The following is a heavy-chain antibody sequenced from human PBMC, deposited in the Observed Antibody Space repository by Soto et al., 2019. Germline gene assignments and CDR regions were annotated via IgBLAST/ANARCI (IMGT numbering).Heavy chain of an antibody. Sequence: PGGSLRLSCAASGFTFSSYEMNWVRQAPGKGLEWVSYISSSGSTIYYADSAKGRFTISRDNAKNSLYLQMNSLRAEDTAVYYCASWSSGGDYWGQGTLVTVSS. J-gene: IGHJ4*02. D-gene: IGHD6-19*01. CDR2: ISSSGSTI. CDR1: GFTFSSYE. V-gene: IGHV3-48*03. CDR3: ASWSSGGDY.